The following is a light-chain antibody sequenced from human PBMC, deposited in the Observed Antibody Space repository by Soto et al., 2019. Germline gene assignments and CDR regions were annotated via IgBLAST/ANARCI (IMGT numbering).Light chain of an antibody. Sequence: DIQRPQSPSSLSASVGDSVTITCRASQSISSYLNWYQKKPGKDPKILIYAASSLQSGVPSRFSGSGSGTDFNLTISSLQTEEFATYEGQQRYSTTWTGGQGTKVEIK. CDR3: QQRYSTTWT. CDR2: AAS. J-gene: IGKJ1*01. V-gene: IGKV1-39*01. CDR1: QSISSY.